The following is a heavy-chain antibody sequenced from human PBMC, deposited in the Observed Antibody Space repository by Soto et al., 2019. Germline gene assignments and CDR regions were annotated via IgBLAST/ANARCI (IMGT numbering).Heavy chain of an antibody. CDR2: ISAYNGNT. V-gene: IGHV1-18*01. CDR1: GYTFRSYG. CDR3: ARDCKDYCSGADY. Sequence: QFQLVHSGAEVNEPGASVQVSCKASGYTFRSYGISWVRQAPGQGLEWMGWISAYNGNTRFAQKFQGRVTMTTYTSTTNAYLEVRSLRSDDTAVYYCARDCKDYCSGADYWGQGTLVTVSS. J-gene: IGHJ4*02. D-gene: IGHD2-15*01.